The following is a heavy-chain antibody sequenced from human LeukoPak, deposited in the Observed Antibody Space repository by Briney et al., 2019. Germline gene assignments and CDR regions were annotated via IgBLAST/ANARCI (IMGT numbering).Heavy chain of an antibody. CDR2: ISSSSSTI. CDR1: GFTFSSYS. D-gene: IGHD5-12*01. V-gene: IGHV3-48*01. Sequence: GGSLRLSCAASGFTFSSYSMNWVRQAPGTGLEWVSYISSSSSTIYYADSVKGRFTISRDNAKNSLYLQMNSLRAEDTAVYYCARDDSGYERDFDYWGQGTLVTVSS. J-gene: IGHJ4*02. CDR3: ARDDSGYERDFDY.